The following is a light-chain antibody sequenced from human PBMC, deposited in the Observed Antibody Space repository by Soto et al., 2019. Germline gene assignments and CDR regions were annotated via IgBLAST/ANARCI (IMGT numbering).Light chain of an antibody. CDR2: GAS. CDR3: QQYNNWPYT. J-gene: IGKJ2*01. V-gene: IGKV3-15*01. Sequence: EIVMTQSPATPSVSPGERATLSCRASQSVSSNSAWYQQKPGQAPRLLIYGASTRATGIPARFSGSGSGTEFTLTISSLQSEDFAVYYCQQYNNWPYTFGQGTKLEIK. CDR1: QSVSSN.